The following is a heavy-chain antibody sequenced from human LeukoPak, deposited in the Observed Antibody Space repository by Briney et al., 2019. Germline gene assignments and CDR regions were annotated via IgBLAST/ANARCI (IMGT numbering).Heavy chain of an antibody. CDR1: GYSISSGYY. CDR2: IYHSGST. D-gene: IGHD2-15*01. J-gene: IGHJ6*03. Sequence: PSETLSLTCTVSGYSISSGYYWGWIRQPPGKGLEWIGSIYHSGSTYYNPSLKSRVTISVDTSKNQFSLKLSSVTAADTAVYYCARDGGHATLYYYYMDVWGKGTTVTVSS. V-gene: IGHV4-38-2*02. CDR3: ARDGGHATLYYYYMDV.